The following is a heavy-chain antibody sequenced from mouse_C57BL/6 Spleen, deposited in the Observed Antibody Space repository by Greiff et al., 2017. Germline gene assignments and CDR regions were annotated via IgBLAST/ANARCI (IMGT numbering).Heavy chain of an antibody. CDR3: AREGDGYSDYYAMDY. J-gene: IGHJ4*01. CDR1: GYTFTSYG. Sequence: QVQLQQSGAELARPGASVKLSCKASGYTFTSYGISWVKQRTGQGLEWIGEIYPRSGNTYYNEKFKGKATLTADKSSSTAYMELRSLTSEDSAVYFCAREGDGYSDYYAMDYWGQGTSVTVSS. CDR2: IYPRSGNT. D-gene: IGHD2-3*01. V-gene: IGHV1-81*01.